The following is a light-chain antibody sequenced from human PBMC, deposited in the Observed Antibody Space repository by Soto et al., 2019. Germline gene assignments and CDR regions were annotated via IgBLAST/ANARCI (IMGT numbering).Light chain of an antibody. CDR1: QFVNNY. CDR3: QQRSDWPYT. J-gene: IGKJ2*01. Sequence: EIVLTQSPATLSLSPGERATLSCRASQFVNNYLAWYQQKPGQAPRLLIYDASNRATGIPARFSGSGSGTDFTLTIISLEPEDFAVYYCQQRSDWPYTFGQGTKLEIK. CDR2: DAS. V-gene: IGKV3-11*01.